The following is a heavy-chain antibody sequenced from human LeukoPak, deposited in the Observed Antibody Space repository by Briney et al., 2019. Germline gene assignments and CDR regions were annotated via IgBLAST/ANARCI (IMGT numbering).Heavy chain of an antibody. CDR2: INPNSGGT. D-gene: IGHD4-11*01. V-gene: IGHV1-2*02. Sequence: GASVKVSCKASGYTFTGYYMHWVRQAPGQGLEWMGWINPNSGGTNYAQKFQGRVTMTRDTSISTAYMELSRLRSDDTAVYYCARDLAVTTGSWFDPWSQGTLVTVSS. J-gene: IGHJ5*02. CDR1: GYTFTGYY. CDR3: ARDLAVTTGSWFDP.